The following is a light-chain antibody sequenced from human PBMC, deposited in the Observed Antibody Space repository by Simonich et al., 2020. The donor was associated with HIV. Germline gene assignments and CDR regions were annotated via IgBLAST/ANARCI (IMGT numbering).Light chain of an antibody. CDR1: QSVSSY. CDR2: NAS. Sequence: EIVLTQSPATLSLSPGERATLSCRASQSVSSYLAWYQQKPGQAPRLLIYNASTRATGSPASFSGSGSGTDFTLTISSLEPEDFAVYYCQQRSNWHTFGQGTKLEIK. J-gene: IGKJ2*01. CDR3: QQRSNWHT. V-gene: IGKV3-11*01.